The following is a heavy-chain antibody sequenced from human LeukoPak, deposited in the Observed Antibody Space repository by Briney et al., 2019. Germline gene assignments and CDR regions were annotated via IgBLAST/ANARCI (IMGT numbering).Heavy chain of an antibody. CDR2: INHSGST. CDR3: ARSGITGTTQGYYYYYMDV. D-gene: IGHD1-14*01. J-gene: IGHJ6*03. Sequence: SETLSLTCAVYGGSFSGYYWSWIRQPPGKGLEWIGEINHSGSTNYNPSLKSRVTISVDTSKNQFSLKLSSVTAADTAVYYCARSGITGTTQGYYYYYMDVWGKGTTVTVSS. V-gene: IGHV4-34*01. CDR1: GGSFSGYY.